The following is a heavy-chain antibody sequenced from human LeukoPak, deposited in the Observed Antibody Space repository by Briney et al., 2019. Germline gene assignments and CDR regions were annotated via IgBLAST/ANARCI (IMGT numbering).Heavy chain of an antibody. V-gene: IGHV4-31*03. Sequence: SETLSLTCSVSVDSISRRGYYWSWIRQRPGMGLEWMGYIYYNGRSGNTYYNLALKSRVTMSIDTGEKHFSLRLTSVTAADTAVYYCANSLPTVSTRNYFDYWGQGTLVIVSS. J-gene: IGHJ4*02. D-gene: IGHD5/OR15-5a*01. CDR1: VDSISRRGYY. CDR3: ANSLPTVSTRNYFDY. CDR2: IYYNGRSGNT.